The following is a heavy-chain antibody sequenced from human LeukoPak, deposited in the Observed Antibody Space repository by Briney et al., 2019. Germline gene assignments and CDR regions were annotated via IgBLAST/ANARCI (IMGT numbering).Heavy chain of an antibody. J-gene: IGHJ3*02. V-gene: IGHV3-23*01. CDR3: AKPNYGDYVEGAFDI. CDR2: ISGSGGST. CDR1: GFSFSNYW. Sequence: GGSLRLSCAASGFSFSNYWMSWVRQAPGKGLEWVSAISGSGGSTYYADSVKGRFTISRDNSKNTLYLQMNSLRAEDTAVYYCAKPNYGDYVEGAFDIWGQGTMVTVSS. D-gene: IGHD4-17*01.